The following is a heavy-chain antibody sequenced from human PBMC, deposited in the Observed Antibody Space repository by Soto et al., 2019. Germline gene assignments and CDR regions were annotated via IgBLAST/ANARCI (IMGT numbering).Heavy chain of an antibody. J-gene: IGHJ6*02. Sequence: SQTLSLSCVGSGDTVSSNSVAWNWVRQSPSRGLEWLGRTYYRSRWYSDYAVSVRSRIDINADTSKNQVSLQLNSVTPEDTAVYYCARSEEDSDYYYYGMDVWGQGTTVTVSS. CDR2: TYYRSRWYS. CDR3: ARSEEDSDYYYYGMDV. CDR1: GDTVSSNSVA. V-gene: IGHV6-1*01. D-gene: IGHD2-15*01.